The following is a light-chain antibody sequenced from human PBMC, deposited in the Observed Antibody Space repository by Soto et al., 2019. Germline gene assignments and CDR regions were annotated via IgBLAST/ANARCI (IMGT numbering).Light chain of an antibody. CDR3: QQCNNWPQGT. V-gene: IGKV3-15*01. J-gene: IGKJ5*01. CDR1: QSVSSN. CDR2: GAS. Sequence: EIVMTQSPATLSVSPGERATLSCRASQSVSSNLAWYQQKPGQAPRLLIYGASTRATGIPARFSGSGSGTEFTLTISSLQSEDFAVYYCQQCNNWPQGTFGQGTRLEIK.